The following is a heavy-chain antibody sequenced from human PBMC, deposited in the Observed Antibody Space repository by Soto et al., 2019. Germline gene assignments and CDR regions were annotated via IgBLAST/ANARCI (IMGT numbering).Heavy chain of an antibody. D-gene: IGHD3-16*01. Sequence: ASVKVSCKASGYTFTSYGISWVRQAPGQGLEWMGIINPSGGSTSYAQKFQGRVTMTRDTSTSTVYMELSSLRSGDTAVYYCARGYPRKGDPYGMDVWGQGTTVTVSS. CDR2: INPSGGST. V-gene: IGHV1-46*01. CDR1: GYTFTSYG. CDR3: ARGYPRKGDPYGMDV. J-gene: IGHJ6*02.